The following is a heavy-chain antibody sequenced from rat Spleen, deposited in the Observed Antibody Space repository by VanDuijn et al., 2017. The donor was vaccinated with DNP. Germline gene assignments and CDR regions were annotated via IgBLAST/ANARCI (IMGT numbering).Heavy chain of an antibody. J-gene: IGHJ2*01. CDR1: GFNFNDHW. D-gene: IGHD1-11*01. Sequence: EVKLVESGGGLVQPGRSLKLSCAASGFNFNDHWMGWVRQAPGKGLEWIGQINKDSRTINYTPSLKDKFTISRDNAQNTLYLQMSKLGSEDTAIYYCAKGPNYGGWSDYFDYWGQGVMVTVSS. CDR3: AKGPNYGGWSDYFDY. CDR2: INKDSRTI. V-gene: IGHV4-2*01.